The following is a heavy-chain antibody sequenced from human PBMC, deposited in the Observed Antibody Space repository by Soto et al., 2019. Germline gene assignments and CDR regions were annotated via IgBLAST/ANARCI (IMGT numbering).Heavy chain of an antibody. D-gene: IGHD6-13*01. CDR3: ASSGSSWYGRWFDP. CDR2: INAGNGNT. CDR1: GYTFTSYA. Sequence: ASVKVSCKASGYTFTSYAMHWVRQAPGQRLEWMGWINAGNGNTKYSQKFQGRVTITRDTSASTAYMELSGLRSEDTAVYYCASSGSSWYGRWFDPWGQGTLVTVSS. V-gene: IGHV1-3*01. J-gene: IGHJ5*02.